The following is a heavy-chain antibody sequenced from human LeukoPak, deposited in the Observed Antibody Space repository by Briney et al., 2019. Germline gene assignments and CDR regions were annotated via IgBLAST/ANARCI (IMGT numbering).Heavy chain of an antibody. CDR3: ARDLVSDSSGYPFDY. CDR2: IFYSGTT. Sequence: SETLSLTCTVSGGSISSYYWSWIRQPPGKGLEWIGSIFYSGTTYYNPSLKSRVTISVDTSKNQFSLKLSSVTAADTAVYYCARDLVSDSSGYPFDYWGQGTLVTVSS. V-gene: IGHV4-59*12. J-gene: IGHJ4*02. D-gene: IGHD3-22*01. CDR1: GGSISSYY.